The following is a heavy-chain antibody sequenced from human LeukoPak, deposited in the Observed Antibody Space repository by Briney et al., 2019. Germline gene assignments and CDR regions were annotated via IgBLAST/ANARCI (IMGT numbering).Heavy chain of an antibody. V-gene: IGHV1-69*05. D-gene: IGHD5-24*01. Sequence: SVKVSWKAYGGTFSSYAISWVRQAPGQGLEWKGGIIPIFGTANYAQKFQGRVTITTDESTSTAYMELSSLRSEDTAVYYCARSSIEMATINAYWGQGTLVTVSS. CDR2: IIPIFGTA. CDR1: GGTFSSYA. CDR3: ARSSIEMATINAY. J-gene: IGHJ4*02.